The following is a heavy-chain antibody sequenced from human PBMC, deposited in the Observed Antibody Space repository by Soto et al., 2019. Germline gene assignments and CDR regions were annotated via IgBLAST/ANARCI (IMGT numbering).Heavy chain of an antibody. D-gene: IGHD6-6*01. V-gene: IGHV1-69*06. Sequence: SVKVSCKASGGTFISYAISLVRQAPGQGLEWMGGIIPIFGTANYAQKFQGRVTITADTSKNQFSLQLNSVTPEDTAVYYCAREVAEIAARPWYYYGMDVWGQGTTVTVSS. CDR3: AREVAEIAARPWYYYGMDV. J-gene: IGHJ6*02. CDR2: IIPIFGTA. CDR1: GGTFISYA.